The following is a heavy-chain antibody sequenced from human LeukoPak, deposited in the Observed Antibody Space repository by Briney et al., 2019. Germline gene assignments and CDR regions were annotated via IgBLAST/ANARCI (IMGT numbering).Heavy chain of an antibody. J-gene: IGHJ6*02. Sequence: ASVKVSCKASGGTFSSYAISWVRQAPGQGLEWMGGIIPIFGTANYAQKFQGRVTITADESTSTAYMELSSLRSEDTAVYYCASLPNAVYCGGDCHQAAYYYGMDVWGQGTTVTVSS. V-gene: IGHV1-69*13. CDR2: IIPIFGTA. D-gene: IGHD2-21*02. CDR3: ASLPNAVYCGGDCHQAAYYYGMDV. CDR1: GGTFSSYA.